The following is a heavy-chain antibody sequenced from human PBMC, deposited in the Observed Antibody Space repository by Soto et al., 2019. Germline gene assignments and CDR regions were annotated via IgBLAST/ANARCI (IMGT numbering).Heavy chain of an antibody. Sequence: GGSLRLSCATSGFTFSSHGMSWVRQAPGKGLDWVSGITGNGRNTYYADSVKGRFTISRDNSKNTLFLQMNSLRADDTAVYYCAKNGLSTSPSAGDSLGQGTVVT. J-gene: IGHJ4*02. CDR3: AKNGLSTSPSAGDS. D-gene: IGHD6-13*01. V-gene: IGHV3-23*01. CDR1: GFTFSSHG. CDR2: ITGNGRNT.